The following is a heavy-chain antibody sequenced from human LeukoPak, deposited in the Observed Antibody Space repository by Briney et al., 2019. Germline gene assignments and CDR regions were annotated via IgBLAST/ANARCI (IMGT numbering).Heavy chain of an antibody. J-gene: IGHJ6*02. Sequence: PGGSLRLSCSASGFTFSSYRMNWVRQAPGKGLEWVSSISSSSSYIYYADSVKGRFTISRDNAKNSLYLQMNSLRAEDTAVYYCARDLGGITMVRGVLDVWGQGTTVTVSS. CDR2: ISSSSSYI. D-gene: IGHD3-10*01. CDR3: ARDLGGITMVRGVLDV. V-gene: IGHV3-21*01. CDR1: GFTFSSYR.